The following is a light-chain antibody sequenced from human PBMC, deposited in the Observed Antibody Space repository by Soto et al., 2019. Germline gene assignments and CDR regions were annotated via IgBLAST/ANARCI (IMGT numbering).Light chain of an antibody. CDR1: QSSGDW. Sequence: DIQRTQSPSTLSASVGDRVTITCRASQSSGDWLSWYQQKPGRAPKLLIYDVSSLESGVQSRFSGSGSGTEFTLTISSLQPDDFATYYCQQSRTFGQGTKVDIK. J-gene: IGKJ1*01. CDR2: DVS. V-gene: IGKV1-5*01. CDR3: QQSRT.